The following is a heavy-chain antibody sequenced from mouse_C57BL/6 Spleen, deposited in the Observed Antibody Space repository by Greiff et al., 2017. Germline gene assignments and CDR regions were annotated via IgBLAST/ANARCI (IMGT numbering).Heavy chain of an antibody. J-gene: IGHJ1*03. CDR2: IHPNSGST. V-gene: IGHV1-64*01. CDR3: ARYYYGRNWYFDV. Sequence: QVQLQQPGAELVKPGASVKLSCKASGYTFTSYWMHWVKQRPGQGLEWIGMIHPNSGSTNYNEKFKSKATLTVDKSSSPAYMQLSSLTAEDAAVYYCARYYYGRNWYFDVGGTGTTVTVSS. D-gene: IGHD1-1*01. CDR1: GYTFTSYW.